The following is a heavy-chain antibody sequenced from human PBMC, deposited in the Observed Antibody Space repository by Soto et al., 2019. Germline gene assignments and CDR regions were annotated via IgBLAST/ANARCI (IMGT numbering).Heavy chain of an antibody. J-gene: IGHJ4*02. CDR2: IYYSGST. D-gene: IGHD6-6*01. CDR3: ARVGGVAARTFDY. Sequence: KPSETLSLTCTVSGGSINDFYWSWIRQPPGKGLEWIGYIYYSGSTDYNPSLKGRATISVDTSKNQFSLKLRSVTAADTAVYYCARVGGVAARTFDYWGQGTLVTVSS. V-gene: IGHV4-59*01. CDR1: GGSINDFY.